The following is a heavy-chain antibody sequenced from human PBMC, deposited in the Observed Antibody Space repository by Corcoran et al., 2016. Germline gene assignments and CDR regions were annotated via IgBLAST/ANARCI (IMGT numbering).Heavy chain of an antibody. CDR2: IYYSGST. Sequence: QVQLQESGPGLVKPSETLSLTCTFSGGSGSSSIDYWSWSRQPPGKGLEGIGYIYYSGSTNYNPALKSRVTISGDTSKNQFSLKLSSVSAADTAVYSCARDVLGYGLFDYWGQGTLVTVSS. CDR1: GGSGSSSIDY. CDR3: ARDVLGYGLFDY. D-gene: IGHD4-17*01. J-gene: IGHJ4*02. V-gene: IGHV4-61*01.